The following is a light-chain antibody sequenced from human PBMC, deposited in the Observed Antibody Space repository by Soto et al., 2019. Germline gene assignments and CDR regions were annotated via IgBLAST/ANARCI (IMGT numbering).Light chain of an antibody. V-gene: IGKV3-11*01. CDR1: QSVNSY. J-gene: IGKJ5*01. Sequence: EIVLTQSPATLSLSPWERATLSCRASQSVNSYLAWYQQKPGQAPRLLIYDASNRATGIPARFSGSGSGTDFTLTISSLEPEDFAVYYCQQRSNWPTFGQGTRLEIK. CDR2: DAS. CDR3: QQRSNWPT.